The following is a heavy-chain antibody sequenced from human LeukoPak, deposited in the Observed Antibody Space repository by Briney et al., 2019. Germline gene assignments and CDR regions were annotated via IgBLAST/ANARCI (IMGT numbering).Heavy chain of an antibody. D-gene: IGHD6-19*01. V-gene: IGHV3-21*01. J-gene: IGHJ4*02. CDR1: GFTFSSYS. CDR2: ISSSSSYI. CDR3: ARDGPIGGSGWSMVADY. Sequence: GRSLRLSCAASGFTFSSYSMNWVRQAPGKGLEWVSSISSSSSYIYHADSVKGRFTISRDNAKNSLYLQMNSLRAEDTAVYYCARDGPIGGSGWSMVADYWGQGTLVIVSS.